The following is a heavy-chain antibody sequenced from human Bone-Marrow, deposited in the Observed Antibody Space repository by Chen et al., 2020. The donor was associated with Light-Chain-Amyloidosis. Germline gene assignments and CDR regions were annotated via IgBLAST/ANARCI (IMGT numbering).Heavy chain of an antibody. D-gene: IGHD4-17*01. V-gene: IGHV3-30*18. CDR2: ISYDGNNQ. CDR3: AKDLQTDGDYDYYYYGLDV. CDR1: GFTFRTYG. J-gene: IGHJ6*02. Sequence: QVQLVESGGGVVQPGKSLRLSCAASGFTFRTYGMHWVRQAPGKGLEWVALISYDGNNQYYSDSVKGRFTISRDNSKNTVYLQMNSLRLEDTALYYCAKDLQTDGDYDYYYYGLDVWGQGTAVTVSS.